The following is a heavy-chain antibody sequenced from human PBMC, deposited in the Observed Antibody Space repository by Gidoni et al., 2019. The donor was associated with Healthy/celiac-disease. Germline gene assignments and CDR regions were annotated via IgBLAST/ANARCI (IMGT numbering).Heavy chain of an antibody. CDR2: SSGSGGGT. Sequence: EVQLLESGGGLVQPGGSLRLSCAASGFTFSSYAMSWVRQVPGKGLGWVSASSGSGGGTYYADSVKGRFTISRDNSKNTLYLQMNSLRAEDTAVDYCAPLGAAAGSWGFDYWGQGTLVTVSS. CDR1: GFTFSSYA. V-gene: IGHV3-23*01. CDR3: APLGAAAGSWGFDY. J-gene: IGHJ4*02. D-gene: IGHD6-13*01.